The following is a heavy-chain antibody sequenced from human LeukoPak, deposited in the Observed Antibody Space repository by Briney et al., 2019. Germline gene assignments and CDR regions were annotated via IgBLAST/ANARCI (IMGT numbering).Heavy chain of an antibody. Sequence: SETLSLTCTVSRGSISSYYWSWIRQPAGKGLEWIGRIYTSGSTNYNPSLKSRVTMSVDTSKNQFSLKLSSVTAADTAVYCCARDSRVAGTDYWGQGTLVTVSS. V-gene: IGHV4-4*07. CDR2: IYTSGST. CDR3: ARDSRVAGTDY. J-gene: IGHJ4*02. D-gene: IGHD6-19*01. CDR1: RGSISSYY.